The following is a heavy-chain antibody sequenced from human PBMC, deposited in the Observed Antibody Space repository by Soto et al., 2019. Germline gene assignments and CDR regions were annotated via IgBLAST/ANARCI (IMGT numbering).Heavy chain of an antibody. CDR1: GYTFRNYI. J-gene: IGHJ6*02. CDR2: ISPYNGNT. CDR3: ARYCAGNACYSRHYYAMDV. D-gene: IGHD2-21*02. Sequence: VSVKVSCKASGYTFRNYIIAWLRQAPGQGLEWMGWISPYNGNTNYARQFRGRVTLTTDTSTSAAYLELRNLGSDDAATYYCARYCAGNACYSRHYYAMDVWGQGTTVTVSS. V-gene: IGHV1-18*01.